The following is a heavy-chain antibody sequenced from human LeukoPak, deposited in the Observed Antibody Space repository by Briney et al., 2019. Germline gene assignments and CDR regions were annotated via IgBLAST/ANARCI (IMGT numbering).Heavy chain of an antibody. Sequence: PGGSLRLSCATSGFTFSHYGMHWVRQAPGKGLEWVAVIWNDGTDKYYGDSVKGRFTISRDNSKNTVYLQMNSLRVEGTAVYYCAKDAQRGFDFSNSLESWGQGTLVTVSS. V-gene: IGHV3-33*06. CDR1: GFTFSHYG. J-gene: IGHJ4*02. D-gene: IGHD4-11*01. CDR2: IWNDGTDK. CDR3: AKDAQRGFDFSNSLES.